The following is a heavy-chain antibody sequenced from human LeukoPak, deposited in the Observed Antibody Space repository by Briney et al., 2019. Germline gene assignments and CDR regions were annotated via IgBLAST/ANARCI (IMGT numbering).Heavy chain of an antibody. J-gene: IGHJ5*02. CDR3: AKDRADNGDRLRFDP. CDR2: ISGAGGRT. V-gene: IGHV3-23*01. Sequence: GGSLRLSCAASGFSLSTYAMSWVRQAPGKGPEWVSAISGAGGRTYYADSVKGRFTISRDNSKNTLYLQMDSLRAEDTAVYYCAKDRADNGDRLRFDPWGQGTLVTVSS. D-gene: IGHD4-17*01. CDR1: GFSLSTYA.